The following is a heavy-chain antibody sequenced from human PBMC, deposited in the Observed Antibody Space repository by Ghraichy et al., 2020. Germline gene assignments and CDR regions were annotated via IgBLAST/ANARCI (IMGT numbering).Heavy chain of an antibody. V-gene: IGHV3-23*01. CDR1: GFTFSRYA. CDR3: ARHYEDYGDYFDY. D-gene: IGHD4-17*01. Sequence: GGSLRLSCAASGFTFSRYAMSWFRQAPGKGLEWVSAVIGNGIPTYYADSAKGRFSISRDNSKNTLYLQMNSLRAEDTAVYYCARHYEDYGDYFDYWGRGTLVTASS. CDR2: VIGNGIPT. J-gene: IGHJ4*02.